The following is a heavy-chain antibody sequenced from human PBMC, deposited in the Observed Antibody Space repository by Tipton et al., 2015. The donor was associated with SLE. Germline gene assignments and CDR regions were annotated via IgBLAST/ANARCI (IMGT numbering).Heavy chain of an antibody. CDR2: INPNSGGT. CDR3: ARRWSYHEYYYGMDV. V-gene: IGHV1-2*02. J-gene: IGHJ6*02. D-gene: IGHD1-26*01. CDR1: GSTFSSYA. Sequence: QVQLVQSGAEVKKPGSSVKVSCKASGSTFSSYAISWVRQAPGQGLEWMGWINPNSGGTNYAQKFQGRVTMTRDTSISTAYMELSRLRSDDTAVYYCARRWSYHEYYYGMDVWGQGTTVTVSS.